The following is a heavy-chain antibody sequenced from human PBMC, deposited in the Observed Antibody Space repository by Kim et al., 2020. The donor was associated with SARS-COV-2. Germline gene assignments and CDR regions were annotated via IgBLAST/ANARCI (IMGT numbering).Heavy chain of an antibody. V-gene: IGHV1-24*01. CDR1: GYTLTELS. J-gene: IGHJ6*02. CDR3: ATGYCSSTSCSPNPYSYYYYGMDV. Sequence: ASVKVSCKVSGYTLTELSMHWVRQAPGKGLEWMGGFDPEDGETIYAQKFQGRVTMTEDTSTDTAYMELSSLRSEDTAVYYCATGYCSSTSCSPNPYSYYYYGMDVWGQGTTVTVSS. CDR2: FDPEDGET. D-gene: IGHD2-2*01.